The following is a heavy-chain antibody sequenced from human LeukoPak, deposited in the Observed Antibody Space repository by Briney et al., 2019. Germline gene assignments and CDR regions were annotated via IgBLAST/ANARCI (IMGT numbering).Heavy chain of an antibody. CDR2: IWYDGSNQ. V-gene: IGHV3-33*06. J-gene: IGHJ4*02. D-gene: IGHD6-19*01. CDR1: GFTFSSYG. CDR3: AKDMYTSGWYGTDY. Sequence: GGSLRLSCAASGFTFSSYGMHWVRQAPGKGLEWVAVIWYDGSNQYYADSVKGRFTISRDNSKNTLHLQMNSLRAEDTAVYFCAKDMYTSGWYGTDYWGQGTLVTVSS.